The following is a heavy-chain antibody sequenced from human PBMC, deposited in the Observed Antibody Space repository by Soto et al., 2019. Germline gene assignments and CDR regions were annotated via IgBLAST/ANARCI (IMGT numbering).Heavy chain of an antibody. CDR3: ARDKADGSGYYLDY. V-gene: IGHV3-11*06. D-gene: IGHD3-3*01. CDR2: ISSSSSYT. J-gene: IGHJ4*02. CDR1: GFTFSDYY. Sequence: QVQLVESGGGLVKPGGSLRLSCAASGFTFSDYYMSWIRQAPGKGLEWVSYISSSSSYTNYADSVKGRFTISRDNAKNSLYLQMNSLRAEDTAVYYCARDKADGSGYYLDYWGQGTLVTVSS.